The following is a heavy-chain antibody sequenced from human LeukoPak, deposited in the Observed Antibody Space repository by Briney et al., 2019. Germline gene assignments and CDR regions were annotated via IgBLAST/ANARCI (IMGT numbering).Heavy chain of an antibody. D-gene: IGHD3-10*01. CDR1: GFTFSSYG. V-gene: IGHV3-30*18. CDR2: ISYDGSNK. Sequence: GGSLRLSCAASGFTFSSYGMHWVRQAPCKGLEWVAVISYDGSNKYYADSVRGRFTISRDNSKNTLYLQMNSLRAEDTAVYYCAKDYGSGSYLDYWGQGTLVTVSS. CDR3: AKDYGSGSYLDY. J-gene: IGHJ4*02.